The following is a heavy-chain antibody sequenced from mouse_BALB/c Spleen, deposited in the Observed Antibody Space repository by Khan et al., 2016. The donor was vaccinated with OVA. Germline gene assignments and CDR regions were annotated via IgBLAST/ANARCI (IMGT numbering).Heavy chain of an antibody. CDR1: GYSITCDYA. CDR3: VRGRSY. V-gene: IGHV3-2*02. CDR2: INYSGGT. Sequence: EVQLQESGPGLVKPSQSLSLTCTVTGYSITCDYAWNWIRQFPGNKLEWMGYINYSGGTSYTPSLKSRISITRDTSKNQFFLQLNSVTTEDTATYYCVRGRSYWGQGTLVTVSA. J-gene: IGHJ3*01. D-gene: IGHD3-3*01.